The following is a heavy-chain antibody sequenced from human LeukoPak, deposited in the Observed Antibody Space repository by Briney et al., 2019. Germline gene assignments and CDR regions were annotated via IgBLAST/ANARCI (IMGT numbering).Heavy chain of an antibody. V-gene: IGHV3-30*02. J-gene: IGHJ4*02. CDR3: ARTRYNWNDGFFDY. D-gene: IGHD1-1*01. CDR2: IRYDGSNK. Sequence: PGGSLRLSCAASGFTFSSYGMHWVRQAPGKGLEWVAFIRYDGSNKYYADSVKGRFTISRDNSKNTLYLQMNSLRAEDTAVYYCARTRYNWNDGFFDYWGQGTLVTVSS. CDR1: GFTFSSYG.